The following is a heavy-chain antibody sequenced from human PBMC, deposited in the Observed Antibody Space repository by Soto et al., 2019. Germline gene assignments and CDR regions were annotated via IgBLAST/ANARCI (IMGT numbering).Heavy chain of an antibody. CDR3: ARGRRSDIVVVPAAYDSELDY. V-gene: IGHV1-18*01. Sequence: ASVKVSCKASGYTFTSYGISWVRQAPGQGLEWMGWISAYNGNTNYAQKLQGRVTMTTDTSTSTAYMELRSLRSDDTAVYYCARGRRSDIVVVPAAYDSELDYWGQGTLVTVSS. CDR1: GYTFTSYG. J-gene: IGHJ4*02. CDR2: ISAYNGNT. D-gene: IGHD2-2*01.